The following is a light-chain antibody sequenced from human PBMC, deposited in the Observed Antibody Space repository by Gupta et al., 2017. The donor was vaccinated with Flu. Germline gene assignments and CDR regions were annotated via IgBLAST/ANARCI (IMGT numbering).Light chain of an antibody. J-gene: IGLJ3*02. Sequence: QSALTQPASVSGSLGHSITISCTGTNSDIGASDYVSWYQQPPGKAPRLKIYEVHNEVLNGPSGFPGHFSGSKSGNTASLTISGLQADDEADYYCSAYTTSGTLVFGGGTKVTIL. CDR1: NSDIGASDY. CDR2: EVHNEVL. V-gene: IGLV2-14*01. CDR3: SAYTTSGTLV.